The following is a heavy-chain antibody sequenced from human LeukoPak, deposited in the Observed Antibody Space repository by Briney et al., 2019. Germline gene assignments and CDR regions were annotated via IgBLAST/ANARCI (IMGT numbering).Heavy chain of an antibody. Sequence: PSETLSLTCTVSGASISSYYWTWIRQPPGKGLEWIGYIYSSGSTNYHPSLKSRVTISVDTSKNQFSLKLNSVTAADTAVYYCARDRDGTPNTWHYYYMDVGGKGTTVTVSS. CDR2: IYSSGST. D-gene: IGHD3-16*01. V-gene: IGHV4-59*01. J-gene: IGHJ6*03. CDR1: GASISSYY. CDR3: ARDRDGTPNTWHYYYMDV.